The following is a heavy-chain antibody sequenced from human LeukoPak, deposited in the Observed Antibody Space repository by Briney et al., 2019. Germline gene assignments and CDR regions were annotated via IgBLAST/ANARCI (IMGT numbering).Heavy chain of an antibody. J-gene: IGHJ3*01. CDR3: ARQTSDYAFHV. CDR2: IYHSGST. CDR1: GYSISSGYY. V-gene: IGHV4-38-2*02. D-gene: IGHD2-21*01. Sequence: PSETLSLTCTVSGYSISSGYYWGWIRQPPGKGLEWIGSIYHSGSTYYNPSLKSRVTISVDTSKNQFSLKLSSVTAADTAVYYCARQTSDYAFHVWGQGTMVTVSS.